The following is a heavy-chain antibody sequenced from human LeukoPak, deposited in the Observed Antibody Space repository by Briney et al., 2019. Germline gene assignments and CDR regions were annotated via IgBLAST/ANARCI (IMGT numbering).Heavy chain of an antibody. CDR2: IYYSGST. CDR3: ARAGGELFSGYFDY. V-gene: IGHV4-39*07. Sequence: SETLSLTCTVSGGSISSRSYYWGWIRQPPGKELEWIGSIYYSGSTYYNPSLKSRVTISVDTSKNQFSLKLSSVTAADTAVYYCARAGGELFSGYFDYWGQGTLVTVSS. CDR1: GGSISSRSYY. D-gene: IGHD3-10*01. J-gene: IGHJ4*02.